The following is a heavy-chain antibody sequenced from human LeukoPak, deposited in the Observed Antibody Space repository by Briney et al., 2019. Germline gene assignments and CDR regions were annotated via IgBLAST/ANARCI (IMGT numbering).Heavy chain of an antibody. Sequence: GGSLRLSCAASGFTFSRHGMNWVRQAPGKGLEWVSGISGSGDTTYYADSVKGRFTISRDNSKNTVYLQMNSLRAEDTAVYYCAKDGGWLQYNYWGQGTLVTVSS. J-gene: IGHJ4*02. V-gene: IGHV3-23*01. CDR2: ISGSGDTT. CDR1: GFTFSRHG. CDR3: AKDGGWLQYNY. D-gene: IGHD5-24*01.